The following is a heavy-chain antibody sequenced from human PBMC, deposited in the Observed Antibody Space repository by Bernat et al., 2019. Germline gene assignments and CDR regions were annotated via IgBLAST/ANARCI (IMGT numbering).Heavy chain of an antibody. V-gene: IGHV4-59*01. D-gene: IGHD2-15*01. CDR2: IHYSGST. CDR1: RASMSDYY. J-gene: IGHJ6*03. CDR3: ASVPLVCSDGTCYYYVDV. Sequence: QVRLQESGPGLVKPSETLSLTCTVSRASMSDYYWSWIRQPPGKGLEWIAYIHYSGSTDYNPSLKSRVTISVDRPKNQFSLKLSPVIAADTAVYYCASVPLVCSDGTCYYYVDVWGKGTTVTVSS.